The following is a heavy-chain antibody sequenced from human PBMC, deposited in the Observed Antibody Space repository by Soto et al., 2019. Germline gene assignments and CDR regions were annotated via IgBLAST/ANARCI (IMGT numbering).Heavy chain of an antibody. CDR1: GYTFTSYG. CDR2: INPYNGNT. V-gene: IGHV1-18*01. CDR3: ARDWFGVDY. D-gene: IGHD3-16*01. Sequence: QVQLVQSGAEVKKPGASVKVSCKASGYTFTSYGISWVRQAPGQGLEWMGWINPYNGNTNYAQKPQXXXNXXTDTSTSTAYMELRSLRSDDTAVYYCARDWFGVDYWGQGTLVTVSS. J-gene: IGHJ4*02.